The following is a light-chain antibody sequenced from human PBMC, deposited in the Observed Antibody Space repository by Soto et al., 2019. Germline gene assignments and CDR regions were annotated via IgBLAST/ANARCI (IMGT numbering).Light chain of an antibody. Sequence: EIVLTQSPGTLSLSPGERATLSCRASQSVSSNYLAWYQKKPGQAPRLLIYSASSRATGIPDRFSASGSGTDFTLTISRLEPEDFAVYSCQQYGSSPYTFGQGTELEIK. J-gene: IGKJ2*01. CDR3: QQYGSSPYT. CDR2: SAS. V-gene: IGKV3-20*01. CDR1: QSVSSNY.